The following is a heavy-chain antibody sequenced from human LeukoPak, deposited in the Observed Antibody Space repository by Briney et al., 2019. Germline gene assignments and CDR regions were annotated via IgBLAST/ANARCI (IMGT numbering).Heavy chain of an antibody. Sequence: GGSLRLSCAASGFTFSTYAMRWVRQGPGKGLEWVAVISYDGSNKFYADSVKGRFTISRDNAKNSLYLQMNSLRAEDTAVYYCARDRPYSGSHGGDYWGQGTLVTVSS. CDR1: GFTFSTYA. CDR2: ISYDGSNK. D-gene: IGHD1-26*01. J-gene: IGHJ4*02. V-gene: IGHV3-30-3*01. CDR3: ARDRPYSGSHGGDY.